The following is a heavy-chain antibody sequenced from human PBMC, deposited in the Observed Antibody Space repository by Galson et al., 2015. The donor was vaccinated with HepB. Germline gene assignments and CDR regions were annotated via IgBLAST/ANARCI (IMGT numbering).Heavy chain of an antibody. J-gene: IGHJ4*02. Sequence: QVQLQESGPGLVKPSETLSLTCTVSGGSISSGSYYWSWIRQPAGKGLEWIGRIYTSGSTNYNPSLKSRVTMSVDTSKNQFSLKLSSVTAADTAVYYCARTDDSSGYYWYFDYWGQGTLVTVSS. CDR2: IYTSGST. D-gene: IGHD3-22*01. V-gene: IGHV4-61*02. CDR1: GGSISSGSYY. CDR3: ARTDDSSGYYWYFDY.